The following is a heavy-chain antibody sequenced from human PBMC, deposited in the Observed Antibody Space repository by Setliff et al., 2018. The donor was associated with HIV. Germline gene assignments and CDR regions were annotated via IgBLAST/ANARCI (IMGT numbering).Heavy chain of an antibody. D-gene: IGHD3-22*01. V-gene: IGHV1-69*13. CDR1: GGAFSSYA. CDR3: VRGPSYYYDSSGYYYSRFRY. CDR2: IIPVFRRG. J-gene: IGHJ4*02. Sequence: GASVKVSCKAPGGAFSSYAFSWVRQAPGQGLEWMGGIIPVFRRGDNAQRFQGRVTITADESTTTVYMELSRLRSEDTAVYYCVRGPSYYYDSSGYYYSRFRYWGQGTLVTVSS.